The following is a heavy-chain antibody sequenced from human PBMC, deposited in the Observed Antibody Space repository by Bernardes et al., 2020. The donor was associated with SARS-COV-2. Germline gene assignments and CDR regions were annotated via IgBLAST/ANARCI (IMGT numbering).Heavy chain of an antibody. J-gene: IGHJ6*02. Sequence: GVSLRLSCAASGFTFSSYGMHWVRQAPGKGLEWVAVIWYDGSNKYYADSVKGRFTISRDNSKNTLYLQMNSLRAEDTAVYYCARDAYYYDSSGYYYLPYYYYGMDVWGQGTTVTVSS. CDR1: GFTFSSYG. CDR3: ARDAYYYDSSGYYYLPYYYYGMDV. V-gene: IGHV3-33*01. CDR2: IWYDGSNK. D-gene: IGHD3-22*01.